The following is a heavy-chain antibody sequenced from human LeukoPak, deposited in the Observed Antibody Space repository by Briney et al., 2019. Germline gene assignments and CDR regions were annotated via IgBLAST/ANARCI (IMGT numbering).Heavy chain of an antibody. D-gene: IGHD1-26*01. V-gene: IGHV3-7*01. J-gene: IGHJ3*02. Sequence: PGGSLRLSCAASGFTFSSYWMSWVRQAPGKGLKWVANIKQDGGEKYYVDSVKGRFTISRDNAKNSLYLQMNSLRAEDTAVYYCARAGGTYYGIAFDIWGQGTMVTVSS. CDR1: GFTFSSYW. CDR2: IKQDGGEK. CDR3: ARAGGTYYGIAFDI.